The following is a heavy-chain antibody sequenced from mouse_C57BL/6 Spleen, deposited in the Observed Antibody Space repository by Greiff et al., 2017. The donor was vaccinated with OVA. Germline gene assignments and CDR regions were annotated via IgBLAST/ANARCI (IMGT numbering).Heavy chain of an antibody. CDR1: GFTFSDYG. D-gene: IGHD1-1*01. CDR3: ATVVASYYYAMDY. J-gene: IGHJ4*01. CDR2: ISSGSSTI. Sequence: EVQLQESGGGLVKPGGSLKLSCAASGFTFSDYGMHWVRQAPEKGLEWVAYISSGSSTIYYADTVKGRFTISRDNAKNTLFLQMTSLRSEDTAMYYCATVVASYYYAMDYWGQGTSVTVSS. V-gene: IGHV5-17*01.